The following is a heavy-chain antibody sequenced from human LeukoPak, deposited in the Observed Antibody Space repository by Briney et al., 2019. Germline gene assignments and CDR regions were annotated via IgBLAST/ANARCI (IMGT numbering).Heavy chain of an antibody. J-gene: IGHJ6*03. CDR3: ARADGSGSYDNPLNYYYYYYMDV. D-gene: IGHD3-10*01. V-gene: IGHV4-39*01. Sequence: PSETLSLTCTVSGGSISSSSYYWGWIRQPPGKGLEWIGSIYYSGSTYYNPSLKSRVTISVDTSKNQFSLKLTSVTAADTAVYYCARADGSGSYDNPLNYYYYYYMDVWGKGTTVTISS. CDR2: IYYSGST. CDR1: GGSISSSSYY.